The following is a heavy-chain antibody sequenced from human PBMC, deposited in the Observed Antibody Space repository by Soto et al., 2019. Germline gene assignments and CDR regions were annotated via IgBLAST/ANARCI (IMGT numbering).Heavy chain of an antibody. CDR1: GFTFSSQA. CDR3: ARDISSHGSVGTPDS. J-gene: IGHJ3*02. D-gene: IGHD7-27*01. Sequence: QVQLVESGGGVVQPGGSLRLSCVASGFTFSSQAMHWVRQAPGKGLDWVAVISNDGNRKYYADSLKGRFTISRDNYMDTLYLQMNSLRVEDSAVYYCARDISSHGSVGTPDSWGQGTMVTVSS. CDR2: ISNDGNRK. V-gene: IGHV3-30-3*01.